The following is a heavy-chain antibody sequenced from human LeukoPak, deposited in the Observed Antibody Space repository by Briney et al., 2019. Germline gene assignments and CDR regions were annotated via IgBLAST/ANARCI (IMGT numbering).Heavy chain of an antibody. D-gene: IGHD6-13*01. CDR3: AREGYTSSWYGFLDWFDP. Sequence: SQTLSLTCAISGDSVSSNSAAWTWIRQSPSRGLEWLGRTYYRSQWYNDYAVSVRGRVTISPDTSKNQFSLQLNSVTPEDTAVYYCAREGYTSSWYGFLDWFDPWGQGTLVTVSS. CDR2: TYYRSQWYN. J-gene: IGHJ5*02. V-gene: IGHV6-1*01. CDR1: GDSVSSNSAA.